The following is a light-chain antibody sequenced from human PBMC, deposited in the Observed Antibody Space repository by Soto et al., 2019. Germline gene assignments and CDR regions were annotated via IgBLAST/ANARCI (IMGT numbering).Light chain of an antibody. CDR3: SSYAGSNNPFV. CDR1: SSDVGGYKY. CDR2: EVS. J-gene: IGLJ1*01. Sequence: QSVLTQPPSASGSPGQSVTISCTGTSSDVGGYKYVSWYQQHPGKAPKLMIYEVSKRPSGVPDRFSGSKSGNTASLTVSGLQAEDEADYYCSSYAGSNNPFVFGTGTKVNVL. V-gene: IGLV2-8*01.